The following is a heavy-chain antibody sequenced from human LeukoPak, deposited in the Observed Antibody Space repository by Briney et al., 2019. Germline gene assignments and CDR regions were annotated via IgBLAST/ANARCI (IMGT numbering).Heavy chain of an antibody. Sequence: GGSLRLSCAASGFTFRSHGMHWVRQAPGKGLEWVAIIWDDGSNQYYADSVKGRFTISRDNSKNTLYLQMNSLRAEDTAVYYCARKGAVAGDAFDIWGQGTMVTVSS. V-gene: IGHV3-33*01. CDR1: GFTFRSHG. D-gene: IGHD6-19*01. CDR2: IWDDGSNQ. J-gene: IGHJ3*02. CDR3: ARKGAVAGDAFDI.